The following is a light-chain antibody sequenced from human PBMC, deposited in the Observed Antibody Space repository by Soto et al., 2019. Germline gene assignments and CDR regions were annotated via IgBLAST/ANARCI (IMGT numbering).Light chain of an antibody. CDR1: QSVSSN. V-gene: IGKV3-15*01. J-gene: IGKJ1*01. Sequence: EIVMTQSPATLSVSPGERATLSCRASQSVSSNLAWYQQKFVQAPRLLIYGASTRATGIPARFSGSGSGTEFTLTISSLQSEDLAVYYCQQYNNWPRTFGQGTKVEIK. CDR3: QQYNNWPRT. CDR2: GAS.